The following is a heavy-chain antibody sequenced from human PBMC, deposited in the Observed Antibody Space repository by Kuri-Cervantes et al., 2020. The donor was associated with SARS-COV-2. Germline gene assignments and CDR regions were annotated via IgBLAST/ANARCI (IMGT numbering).Heavy chain of an antibody. D-gene: IGHD3-3*01. CDR2: INPNSGGT. CDR3: ARGGKHHHILRFLESFHFDS. CDR1: GYTFTDYY. J-gene: IGHJ4*02. Sequence: ASVKVSCKASGYTFTDYYINWVRLAPGQGPERMGWINPNSGGTDYAQRYQGWVTMTRDTSTRTAFMELNRLTSDDTAVYFCARGGKHHHILRFLESFHFDSWGQGTLVTVSS. V-gene: IGHV1-2*04.